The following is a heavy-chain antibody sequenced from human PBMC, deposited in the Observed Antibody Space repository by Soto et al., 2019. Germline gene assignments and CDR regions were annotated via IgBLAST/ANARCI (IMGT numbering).Heavy chain of an antibody. J-gene: IGHJ6*02. Sequence: QVKLVESGGGVVQPGRSLRLSCAASGFSFSVYGMHWVRQAPGKGLEWVSVISYDGKNQHYADSVKGRFTVSRDTSKSAVDLQMNNLRGADTAVYYCAKDKGGDYGGSQYYYYGMDVWGQGTTVTVSS. CDR2: ISYDGKNQ. V-gene: IGHV3-30*18. CDR1: GFSFSVYG. CDR3: AKDKGGDYGGSQYYYYGMDV. D-gene: IGHD4-17*01.